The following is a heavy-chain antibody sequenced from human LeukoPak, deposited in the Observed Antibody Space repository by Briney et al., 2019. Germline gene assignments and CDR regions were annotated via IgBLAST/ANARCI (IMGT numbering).Heavy chain of an antibody. J-gene: IGHJ4*02. CDR2: INHSGST. CDR3: ARGRYGPSDY. CDR1: GGSFSAYY. Sequence: SETLSLTCAVSGGSFSAYYWAWIRQPPGKELECIGEINHSGSTHYNSSLKSRVTISVDTSKNQFSLKLSSVTAADTAVYYCARGRYGPSDYWGQGTLVTVSS. V-gene: IGHV4-34*01. D-gene: IGHD4-17*01.